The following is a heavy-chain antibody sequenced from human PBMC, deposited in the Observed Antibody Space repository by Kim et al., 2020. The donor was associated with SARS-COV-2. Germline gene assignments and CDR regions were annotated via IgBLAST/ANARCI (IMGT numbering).Heavy chain of an antibody. CDR3: ARGRGITMVRGVMDWFDP. Sequence: KSRVTISVDTSKNQFSLKLSSVTAADTAVYYCARGRGITMVRGVMDWFDPWGQGTLVTVSS. J-gene: IGHJ5*02. D-gene: IGHD3-10*01. V-gene: IGHV4-34*01.